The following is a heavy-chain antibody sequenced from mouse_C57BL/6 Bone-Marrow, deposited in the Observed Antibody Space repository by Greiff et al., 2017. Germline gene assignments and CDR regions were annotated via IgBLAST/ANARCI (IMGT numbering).Heavy chain of an antibody. J-gene: IGHJ3*01. CDR2: IDPSDSYT. V-gene: IGHV1-69*01. CDR1: GYTFTSYW. D-gene: IGHD2-2*01. Sequence: QVQLQQPGAELVMPGASVKLSCKASGYTFTSYWMHWVKQRPGQGLEWIGEIDPSDSYTNYNHKFKGKSTLTVAKSSNTAYMQLSSLTSEDSAVYYCARGIYYGYDVRFAYWGQGTLVTVSA. CDR3: ARGIYYGYDVRFAY.